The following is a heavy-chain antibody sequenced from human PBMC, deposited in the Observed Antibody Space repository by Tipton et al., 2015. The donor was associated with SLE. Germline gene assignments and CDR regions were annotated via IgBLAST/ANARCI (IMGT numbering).Heavy chain of an antibody. J-gene: IGHJ4*02. Sequence: QLVQSGGGLVQPGGSLRLSCLASGFTFRSYWMTWVRQAPGKGPEWVGNIDQDGSDKTYVDSVRGRFTISRDNAKSSPFLQMNSLRAEDTAVYYCARDGGYSPYDPNDYWGQGTLVTVSS. CDR3: ARDGGYSPYDPNDY. CDR1: GFTFRSYW. D-gene: IGHD5-12*01. V-gene: IGHV3-7*01. CDR2: IDQDGSDK.